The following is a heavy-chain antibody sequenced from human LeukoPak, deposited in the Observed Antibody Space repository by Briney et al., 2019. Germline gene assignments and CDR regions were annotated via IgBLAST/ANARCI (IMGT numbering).Heavy chain of an antibody. V-gene: IGHV4-59*01. J-gene: IGHJ6*02. CDR1: GGSISSYY. CDR2: IYYSGST. Sequence: SETLSLTCTVSGGSISSYYWSWIRQPPGKGLEWIGYIYYSGSTNYNPSLKSRVTISVDTSKNQFSLKLSSVTAADTAVYYCARGREVATYGMDGWGQGTTVTVSS. D-gene: IGHD5-12*01. CDR3: ARGREVATYGMDG.